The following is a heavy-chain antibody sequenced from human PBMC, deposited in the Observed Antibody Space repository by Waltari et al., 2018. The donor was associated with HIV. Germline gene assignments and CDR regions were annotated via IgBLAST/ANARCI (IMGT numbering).Heavy chain of an antibody. CDR2: IYIGGST. V-gene: IGHV3-66*01. CDR3: ASIAYCGGDCYPRGMDV. Sequence: EVQLVESGGGLVQPGGSLRLSCAASGFTVSSNYMSWVRQAPGKGLEWVSVIYIGGSTYYADSGKGRFTISRDNSKNTLCLQMNSLRAEDTAVYYCASIAYCGGDCYPRGMDVWGQGTTVTVSS. D-gene: IGHD2-21*02. J-gene: IGHJ6*02. CDR1: GFTVSSNY.